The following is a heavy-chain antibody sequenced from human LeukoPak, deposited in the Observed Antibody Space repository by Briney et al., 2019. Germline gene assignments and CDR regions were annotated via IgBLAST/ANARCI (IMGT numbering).Heavy chain of an antibody. CDR3: ARLRVSGSYLYYFDY. J-gene: IGHJ4*02. CDR2: ILTSGTT. Sequence: SETLSLTCTVSNGSISSYHWSWVRQPPGKGLEWIGYILTSGTTNYNPSLKRRLTISVATSKNRFTLKLSSVTAADTAVYYCARLRVSGSYLYYFDYWGQGTLVTVSS. CDR1: NGSISSYH. V-gene: IGHV4-4*09. D-gene: IGHD3-10*01.